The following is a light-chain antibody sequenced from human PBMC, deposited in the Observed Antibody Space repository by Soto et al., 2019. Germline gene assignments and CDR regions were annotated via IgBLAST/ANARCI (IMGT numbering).Light chain of an antibody. CDR2: GAS. CDR1: QTVSSNY. Sequence: PGQRATLSCWASQTVSSNYLAWFQQKPGQAPRLLISGASNRATGIPDRFSGSGSGTDFTLTISSLEPEDSAVYYCLQYGNAPWAFGQGTKVEVK. J-gene: IGKJ1*01. CDR3: LQYGNAPWA. V-gene: IGKV3-20*01.